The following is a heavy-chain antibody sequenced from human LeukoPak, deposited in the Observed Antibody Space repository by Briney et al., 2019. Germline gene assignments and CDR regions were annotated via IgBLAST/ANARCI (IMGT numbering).Heavy chain of an antibody. CDR1: GFTVITND. CDR2: LYSDGNT. D-gene: IGHD1-14*01. Sequence: GGSLRLSCAASGFTVITNDMTWVRQAPGKGLEWVSVLYSDGNTKYADSVQGRFTVSRDNSKNTLYLEMNSLSPDDTAVYYCARGVEPLAANTLAYWGQGTLVTVSS. J-gene: IGHJ4*02. CDR3: ARGVEPLAANTLAY. V-gene: IGHV3-53*01.